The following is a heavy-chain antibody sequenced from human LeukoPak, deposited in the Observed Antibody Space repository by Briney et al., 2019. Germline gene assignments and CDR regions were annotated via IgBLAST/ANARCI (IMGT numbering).Heavy chain of an antibody. Sequence: SGGSLRLSCAASGFTFSSWAMHWVRQAPGKGLEWVTMISYDGSNKYYADSVKGRFTISRDNSKNTLYLQMNSLRAEDTAVYYCAREGDAFDIWGQGTMVTVSS. CDR1: GFTFSSWA. V-gene: IGHV3-30-3*01. CDR2: ISYDGSNK. J-gene: IGHJ3*02. CDR3: AREGDAFDI.